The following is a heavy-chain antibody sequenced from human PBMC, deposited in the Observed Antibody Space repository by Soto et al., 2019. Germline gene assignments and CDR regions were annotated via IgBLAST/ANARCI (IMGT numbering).Heavy chain of an antibody. Sequence: GGSLRLSCAASGFTFSSYAMHWVRQAPGKGLEWVAVISYDGSNKYYADSVKGRFTISRDNSKNTLYLQMNSLRAEDTAVYYCARDSGRRTGDYGYYYYYGMDVWGQGTTVTVSS. J-gene: IGHJ6*02. D-gene: IGHD3-10*01. V-gene: IGHV3-30-3*01. CDR2: ISYDGSNK. CDR3: ARDSGRRTGDYGYYYYYGMDV. CDR1: GFTFSSYA.